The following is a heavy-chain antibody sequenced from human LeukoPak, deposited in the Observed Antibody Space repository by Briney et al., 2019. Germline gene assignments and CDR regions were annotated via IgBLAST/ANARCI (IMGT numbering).Heavy chain of an antibody. CDR1: GGSVNGYY. V-gene: IGHV4-59*02. J-gene: IGHJ4*02. CDR2: IHYSGLT. Sequence: SETLSLTCTVSGGSVNGYYWNWIRQAPGKGLEWIGFIHYSGLTVYSPSLQSRVSMSVETSRNQFSLDLSSVPAADTALYYCARDPPEDEWNSLDSWGQGILVTVSS. D-gene: IGHD1-7*01. CDR3: ARDPPEDEWNSLDS.